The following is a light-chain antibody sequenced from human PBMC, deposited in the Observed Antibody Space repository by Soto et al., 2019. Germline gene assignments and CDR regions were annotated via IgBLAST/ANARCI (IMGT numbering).Light chain of an antibody. Sequence: TQSPATLSVSPGERVTLSCRASESVDINLAWYQQKPGQAPRLLIYGASTRATDMPGTFSGRGSGTEFTLTISSLQSEDFAVYYCQQYKNWPRTFGQGTKVDIK. J-gene: IGKJ1*01. V-gene: IGKV3-15*01. CDR3: QQYKNWPRT. CDR2: GAS. CDR1: ESVDIN.